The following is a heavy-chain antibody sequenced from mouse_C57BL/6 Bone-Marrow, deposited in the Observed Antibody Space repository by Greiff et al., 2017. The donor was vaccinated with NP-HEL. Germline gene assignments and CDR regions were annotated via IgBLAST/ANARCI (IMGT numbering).Heavy chain of an antibody. Sequence: VKLVESGPELVKPGASVKISCKASGYAFSSSWMNWVKQRPGKGLEWIGRIYPGDGDTNYNGKFKGKATLTADNSSSTAYMQHSSLTSEDSAVYFCARGDGCYYGSTLDYWGQGTTLTVSS. D-gene: IGHD1-1*01. J-gene: IGHJ2*01. V-gene: IGHV1-82*01. CDR1: GYAFSSSW. CDR2: IYPGDGDT. CDR3: ARGDGCYYGSTLDY.